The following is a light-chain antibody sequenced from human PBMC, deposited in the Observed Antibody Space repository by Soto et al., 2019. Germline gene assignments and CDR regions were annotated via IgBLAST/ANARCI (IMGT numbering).Light chain of an antibody. J-gene: IGKJ4*01. V-gene: IGKV3-20*01. Sequence: EIVLTQSPGTLSLSPGERATLSCRTSQSVSSSYLAWYQQQPGQAPRLLIYGASSRATGIPDRFSGSGSGTDFTLSISSLQPEDFATYFCQQIYSAPLTFGGGTKVDIK. CDR3: QQIYSAPLT. CDR1: QSVSSSY. CDR2: GAS.